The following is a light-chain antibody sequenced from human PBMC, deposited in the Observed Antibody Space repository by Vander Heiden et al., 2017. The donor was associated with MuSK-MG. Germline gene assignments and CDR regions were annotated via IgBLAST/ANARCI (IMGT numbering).Light chain of an antibody. J-gene: IGLJ2*01. V-gene: IGLV2-14*03. CDR1: RSDVGGLTY. CDR3: SSYTSSSTRV. Sequence: QSPLPQPSSVSGAPGPSITISCTGTRSDVGGLTYVSWYQQHPGNAPKLIIYDVSNRPSGVSNRFAGSKSGNTASLTISGLQAEDEAYYYCSSYTSSSTRVFGGGTNLTVL. CDR2: DVS.